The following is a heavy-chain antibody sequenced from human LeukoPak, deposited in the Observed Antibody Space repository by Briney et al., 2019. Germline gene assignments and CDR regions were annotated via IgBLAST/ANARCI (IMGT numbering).Heavy chain of an antibody. CDR1: GFTFSNYW. J-gene: IGHJ1*01. Sequence: GGSLRLSCEGSGFTFSNYWMSWVRQAPGKGLEWVANIKTDGSEKYYVDSVKGRFTISRDNAKNSLYLQMNSLRAEDTAVYYCATYSSLNAREFQYWGQGTLVTVSS. D-gene: IGHD3-22*01. V-gene: IGHV3-7*01. CDR2: IKTDGSEK. CDR3: ATYSSLNAREFQY.